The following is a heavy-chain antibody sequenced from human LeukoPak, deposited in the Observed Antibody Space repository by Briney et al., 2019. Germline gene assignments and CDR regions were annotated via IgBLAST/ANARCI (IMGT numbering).Heavy chain of an antibody. CDR1: GFTFSNYW. J-gene: IGHJ1*01. Sequence: GGSLRLSCEGSGFTFSNYWMSWVRQAPGKGLEWVANIKTDGSEKYYVDSVKGRFTISRDNAKNSLYLQMNSLRAEDTAVYYCATYSSLNAREFQYWGQGTLVTVSS. D-gene: IGHD3-22*01. V-gene: IGHV3-7*01. CDR2: IKTDGSEK. CDR3: ATYSSLNAREFQY.